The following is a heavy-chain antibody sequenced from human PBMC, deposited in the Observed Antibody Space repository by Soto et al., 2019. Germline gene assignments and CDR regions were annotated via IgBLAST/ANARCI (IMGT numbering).Heavy chain of an antibody. CDR3: ESRDPGTSVDY. CDR1: GGSFTSNHW. V-gene: IGHV4-4*02. Sequence: XETLSLSCAVSGGSFTSNHWWTWVRQPPGQGLEWIGEIYRTGSTNYNPSLKSRVTISLDKSENQFSLKVTSLTAADTAVYYCESRDPGTSVDYWGQGTLVTVSS. D-gene: IGHD1-7*01. J-gene: IGHJ4*02. CDR2: IYRTGST.